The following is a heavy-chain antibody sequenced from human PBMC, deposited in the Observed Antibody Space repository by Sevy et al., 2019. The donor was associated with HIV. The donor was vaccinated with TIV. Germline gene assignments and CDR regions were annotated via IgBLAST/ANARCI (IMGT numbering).Heavy chain of an antibody. V-gene: IGHV3-33*01. D-gene: IGHD2-8*02. CDR2: IWYDGRKQ. Sequence: GGSLRLSCAASAFMFSSHGMHWVRQAPGKGLEWVALIWYDGRKQNYAESVNGRFTISRDNSENTLYLQMNSLRAEDTGVYYCARDRYCTGNGCYITLDYWGQGTLVTVSS. J-gene: IGHJ4*02. CDR3: ARDRYCTGNGCYITLDY. CDR1: AFMFSSHG.